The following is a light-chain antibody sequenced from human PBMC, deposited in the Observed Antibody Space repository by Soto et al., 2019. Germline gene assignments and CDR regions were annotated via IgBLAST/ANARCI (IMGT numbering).Light chain of an antibody. J-gene: IGKJ1*01. V-gene: IGKV3-20*01. CDR2: GAS. CDR3: QQYGSSPPT. CDR1: RSVSNNY. Sequence: EIVLTQSPGTLSLSPGERATLSCRASRSVSNNYVAWYQRKPGQAPRLLIYGASSRATDIPRRFSGSGSGTDFTLTIPRLEPEDFAVYYCQQYGSSPPTFGQGTKVESK.